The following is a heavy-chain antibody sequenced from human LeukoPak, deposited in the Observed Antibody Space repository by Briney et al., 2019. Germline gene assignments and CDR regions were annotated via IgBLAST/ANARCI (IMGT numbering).Heavy chain of an antibody. CDR3: ATYPQNRH. CDR2: IKPNTDGGTA. Sequence: PGGSLRLSCAASGFTFSSYSMNWVRQAPGKGLEWLGRIKPNTDGGTAAYAAPVEDRFTISRDDLKGMLYLQMNSLKIEDTAVYYCATYPQNRHWGQGTLVTVSS. CDR1: GFTFSSYS. J-gene: IGHJ4*02. V-gene: IGHV3-15*01. D-gene: IGHD2/OR15-2a*01.